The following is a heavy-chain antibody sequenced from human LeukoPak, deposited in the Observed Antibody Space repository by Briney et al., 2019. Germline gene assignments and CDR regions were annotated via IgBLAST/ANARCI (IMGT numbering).Heavy chain of an antibody. Sequence: PSETLSLTCSVSGGSVSSSSYYWGWIRQPPGKGLEWIGGIYYSGRAYYNSSLKSRLTISVDTSWNQFSLTLVSVTAADTGVYYCARRRYYDSTGYLDWGQGTLVFVST. V-gene: IGHV4-39*01. CDR2: IYYSGRA. J-gene: IGHJ1*01. CDR3: ARRRYYDSTGYLD. CDR1: GGSVSSSSYY. D-gene: IGHD3-22*01.